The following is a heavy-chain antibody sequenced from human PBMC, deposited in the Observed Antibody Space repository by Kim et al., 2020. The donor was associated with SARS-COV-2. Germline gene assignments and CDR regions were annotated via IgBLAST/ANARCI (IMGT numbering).Heavy chain of an antibody. CDR2: FDPEDGET. J-gene: IGHJ4*02. V-gene: IGHV1-24*01. D-gene: IGHD3-16*02. CDR3: ATLPAVWGLSPQLTY. CDR1: GYTLTELS. Sequence: ASVKVSCKVSGYTLTELSMHWVRQAPGKGLEWMGGFDPEDGETIYAQKFQGRVTMTEDTSTDTAYMELSSLRSEDTAVYYCATLPAVWGLSPQLTYWGQGTLVTVSS.